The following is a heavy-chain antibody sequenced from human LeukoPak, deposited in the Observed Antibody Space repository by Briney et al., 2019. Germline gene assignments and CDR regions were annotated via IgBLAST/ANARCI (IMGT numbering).Heavy chain of an antibody. J-gene: IGHJ5*02. CDR1: GFTVSNNH. CDR3: AREPDFWSGYSPTWFDP. V-gene: IGHV3-21*01. Sequence: PGGSLRLSCEASGFTVSNNHMTWVRQAPGKGLEWVSSISSSSSYIYYADSVKGRFTISRDNAKNSLYLQMNSLRAEDTAVYYCAREPDFWSGYSPTWFDPWGQGTLVTVCS. CDR2: ISSSSSYI. D-gene: IGHD3-3*01.